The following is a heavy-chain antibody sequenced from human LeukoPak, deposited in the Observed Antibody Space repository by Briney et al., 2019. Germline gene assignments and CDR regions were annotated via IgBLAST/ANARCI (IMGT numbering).Heavy chain of an antibody. J-gene: IGHJ4*02. V-gene: IGHV3-30*03. CDR2: ISYDGSNK. CDR3: ARETPGSRVFDS. Sequence: GGSLRLSCAASKFTFSSYGMHWVRQAPGKGLEWVAVISYDGSNKYYADSVKGRFTVSRDKAKNTLYLQMNSLRADDTAVYYCARETPGSRVFDSWGQGTLVTVSS. D-gene: IGHD1-14*01. CDR1: KFTFSSYG.